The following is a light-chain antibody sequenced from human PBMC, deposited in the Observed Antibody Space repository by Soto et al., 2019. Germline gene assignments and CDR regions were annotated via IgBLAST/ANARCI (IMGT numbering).Light chain of an antibody. CDR3: QQYNSYGWT. Sequence: IQLTQSPSSLSASVVDRVTITCRASQSISSWLAWYQQKPGKAPKLLIYDASSLESGVPSRFSGSGSGTEFTLTIRSLQPDDFATYYCQQYNSYGWTFGQGTKVDIK. J-gene: IGKJ1*01. CDR1: QSISSW. V-gene: IGKV1-5*01. CDR2: DAS.